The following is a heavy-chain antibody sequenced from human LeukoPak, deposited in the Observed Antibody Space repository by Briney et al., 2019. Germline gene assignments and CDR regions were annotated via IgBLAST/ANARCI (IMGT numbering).Heavy chain of an antibody. CDR2: INPNSGGT. D-gene: IGHD5-18*01. Sequence: GASVKVSCKASGYTFTGYYMHWVRQAPGQGLEWMGWINPNSGGTNYAQKFQGRVTMTRDTSISTAYMELSRLRSDDTAVYYCARGFYGYSYGSNPYFDYWGQGTLVTVSS. CDR1: GYTFTGYY. CDR3: ARGFYGYSYGSNPYFDY. V-gene: IGHV1-2*02. J-gene: IGHJ4*02.